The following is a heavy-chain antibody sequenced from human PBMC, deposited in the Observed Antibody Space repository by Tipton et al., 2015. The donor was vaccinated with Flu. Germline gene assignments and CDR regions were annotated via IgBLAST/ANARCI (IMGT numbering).Heavy chain of an antibody. J-gene: IGHJ4*02. CDR2: IYYSGKS. Sequence: LRLSCTVSGGSVSSGSYYWSWIRQPPGKGLEWIGYIYYSGKSNYNPSLKSRVTMSVDTSKNQVSLNLSSVTAADTAVYYCAKWSSSWWSFDYWGQGALVTVSS. V-gene: IGHV4-61*01. CDR3: AKWSSSWWSFDY. D-gene: IGHD6-13*01. CDR1: GGSVSSGSYY.